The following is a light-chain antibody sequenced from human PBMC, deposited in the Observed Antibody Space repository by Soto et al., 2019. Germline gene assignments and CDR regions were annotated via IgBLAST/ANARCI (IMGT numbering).Light chain of an antibody. J-gene: IGKJ1*01. V-gene: IGKV3-15*01. CDR3: QQYNGWPLT. CDR1: QGISSY. CDR2: AAF. Sequence: EILLTQSPVFLSASAGERATLSCRASQGISSYLAWYQQKPGQAPSLLIYAAFTRDSGIPARFSGSGSGTEFTLTISSLQSEDFAIYYCQQYNGWPLTFGQGTKVNIK.